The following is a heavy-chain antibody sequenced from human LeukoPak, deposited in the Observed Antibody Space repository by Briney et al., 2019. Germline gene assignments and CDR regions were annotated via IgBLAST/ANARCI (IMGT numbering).Heavy chain of an antibody. CDR2: IIPIFGTA. V-gene: IGHV1-69*13. D-gene: IGHD3-3*01. CDR1: GGTFSSYA. J-gene: IGHJ6*03. Sequence: SVKVSCKASGGTFSSYAISWVRQAPGQGLEWMGGIIPIFGTANYAQKFQGRVTITADESTSTAYMELSSLRSEDTAVYYCARDYVRYYDFWSPKLNYYYYMDVWGKGATVTVSS. CDR3: ARDYVRYYDFWSPKLNYYYYMDV.